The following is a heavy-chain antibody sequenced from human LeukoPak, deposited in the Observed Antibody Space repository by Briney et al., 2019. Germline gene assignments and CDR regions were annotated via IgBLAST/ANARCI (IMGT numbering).Heavy chain of an antibody. CDR3: AKDGGSGVPGYYYMDV. J-gene: IGHJ6*03. D-gene: IGHD6-19*01. CDR2: ISGRGAGT. CDR1: GFTFSSYG. Sequence: GGTLRLSCAASGFTFSSYGMSWVRQAPGKGLEWVSGISGRGAGTYYADSVKGRFTISRDNSKNTLYLQMNSLRAEDTAVYYCAKDGGSGVPGYYYMDVWGKGTTVTVSS. V-gene: IGHV3-23*01.